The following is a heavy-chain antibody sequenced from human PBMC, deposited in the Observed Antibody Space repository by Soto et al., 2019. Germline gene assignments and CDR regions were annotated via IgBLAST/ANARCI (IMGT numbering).Heavy chain of an antibody. J-gene: IGHJ6*02. D-gene: IGHD6-6*01. CDR2: ISSSSSTI. V-gene: IGHV3-48*02. CDR1: GFTFSSYS. CDR3: ARPEYSSSSYGMDV. Sequence: EVQLVESGGGLVQPGGSLRLSCAASGFTFSSYSMNWVRQAPGKGLEWVSYISSSSSTIYYADSVKGRFTISRDNAKNSQYRQMISLRDEDTAVYYCARPEYSSSSYGMDVWGQGTTVTVSS.